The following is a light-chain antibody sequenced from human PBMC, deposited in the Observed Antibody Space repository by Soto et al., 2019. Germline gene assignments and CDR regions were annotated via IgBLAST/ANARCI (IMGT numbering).Light chain of an antibody. Sequence: DIQMPQSPSSLSASVGDRVTITCRASQGISNYLAWYQQKPGKVPKLLIYAASTLQSGVPSRFSGSGSGTDFTLTISNLHPEDVATYYCQKYNSARRTFGQGTKVEIK. J-gene: IGKJ1*01. V-gene: IGKV1-27*01. CDR2: AAS. CDR1: QGISNY. CDR3: QKYNSARRT.